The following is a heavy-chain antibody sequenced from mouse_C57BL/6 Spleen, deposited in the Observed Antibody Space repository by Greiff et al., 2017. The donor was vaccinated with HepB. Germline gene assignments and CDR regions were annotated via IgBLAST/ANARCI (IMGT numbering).Heavy chain of an antibody. Sequence: QVQLQQSGPELMKSGDSVKLSCKVTGYSFTGLWTEWVKQRPGNGLEWMGEILPGCGNTNYNEKFKGKATFTADTYSNTAYMQHSSLTTEHSAIYYCARVYYNNNGEAMDYWGQGTSVTVSS. D-gene: IGHD2-5*01. V-gene: IGHV1-9*01. CDR2: ILPGCGNT. J-gene: IGHJ4*01. CDR3: ARVYYNNNGEAMDY. CDR1: GYSFTGLW.